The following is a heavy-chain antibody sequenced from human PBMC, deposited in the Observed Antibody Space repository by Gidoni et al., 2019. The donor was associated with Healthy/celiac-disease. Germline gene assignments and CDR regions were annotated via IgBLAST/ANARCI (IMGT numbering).Heavy chain of an antibody. V-gene: IGHV3-15*01. CDR2: IKSKTDGGTT. D-gene: IGHD3-16*02. Sequence: EVQLVESGGGLVKPGGSLRLSCAASGFTFSNAWMSWVRQAPGKGLEWVGRIKSKTDGGTTDYAAPVKGRFTISRDDSKNTLYLQMNSLKTEDTAVYYCTTVGGDYVWGSYRYIDYWGQGTLVTVSS. J-gene: IGHJ4*02. CDR3: TTVGGDYVWGSYRYIDY. CDR1: GFTFSNAW.